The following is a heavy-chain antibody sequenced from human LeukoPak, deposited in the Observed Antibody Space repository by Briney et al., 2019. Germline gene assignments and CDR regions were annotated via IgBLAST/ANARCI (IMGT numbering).Heavy chain of an antibody. CDR3: ARISDSSGYAGAFDI. D-gene: IGHD3-22*01. J-gene: IGHJ3*02. Sequence: GGSLRLSCAASGFTFSSYSMNWLRQAPGKGLEWVSSISSSSSYIYYADSVKGRFTISRDNAKNSLYLQMNSLRAEDTAVYYCARISDSSGYAGAFDIWGQGTMVTVSS. CDR2: ISSSSSYI. V-gene: IGHV3-21*01. CDR1: GFTFSSYS.